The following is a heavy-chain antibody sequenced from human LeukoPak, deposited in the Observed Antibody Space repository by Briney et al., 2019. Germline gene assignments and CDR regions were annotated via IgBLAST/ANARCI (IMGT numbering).Heavy chain of an antibody. CDR2: INQDAGTT. V-gene: IGHV3-7*01. J-gene: IGHJ3*02. Sequence: GGSLRLSCVAFGFSFTSYWMSWVRQAPGKGLEFVANINQDAGTTNYVDSVKGRFTISRDNAENSLYLQMSSLRAEDTALYYCARDPGWSSFDIWGQGIMVTVSS. CDR1: GFSFTSYW. CDR3: ARDPGWSSFDI. D-gene: IGHD2-15*01.